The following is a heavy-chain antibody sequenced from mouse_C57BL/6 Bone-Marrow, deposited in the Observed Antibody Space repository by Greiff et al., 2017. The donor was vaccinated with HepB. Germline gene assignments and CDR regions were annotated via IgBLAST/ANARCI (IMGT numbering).Heavy chain of an antibody. CDR3: TPHYYGSSYVHPWYFDV. V-gene: IGHV14-4*01. Sequence: VQLQQSGAELVRPGASVKLSCTASGFNIKDDYMHWVKQRPEQGLEWIGWIDPENGDTEYASKFQGKATITADTSSNTAYLQLSSLTSEDTAVYYCTPHYYGSSYVHPWYFDVWGTAATVTVST. D-gene: IGHD1-1*01. CDR2: IDPENGDT. CDR1: GFNIKDDY. J-gene: IGHJ1*03.